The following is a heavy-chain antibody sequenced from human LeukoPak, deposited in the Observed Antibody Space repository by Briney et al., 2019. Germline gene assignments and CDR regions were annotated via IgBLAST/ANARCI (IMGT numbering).Heavy chain of an antibody. V-gene: IGHV4-34*01. J-gene: IGHJ4*02. D-gene: IGHD3-16*01. CDR1: GGSFSGYY. Sequence: PSETLSLTCAVYGGSFSGYYWSWIRQPPGKGLEWIGEINHSGSTNYNPSLKSRVTISVDTSKNQFSLKLSSVTAADTAVYYCASRRGGFDYWGQGTLVTVSS. CDR2: INHSGST. CDR3: ASRRGGFDY.